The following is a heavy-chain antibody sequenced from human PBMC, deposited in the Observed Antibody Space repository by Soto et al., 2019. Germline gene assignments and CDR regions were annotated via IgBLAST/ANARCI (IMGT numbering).Heavy chain of an antibody. CDR2: ISGSGGST. J-gene: IGHJ6*02. D-gene: IGHD2-15*01. CDR3: AKGRGLHSLVDYYYGMDV. CDR1: GFTFSNYG. V-gene: IGHV3-23*01. Sequence: PAGSLRLSCVASGFTFSNYGMHWVRQAPGKGLEWVSSISGSGGSTYNADSVKGLFTISRDNSRNTLYLQMNSLRAEDTAVYYCAKGRGLHSLVDYYYGMDVWGQGTTVTVSS.